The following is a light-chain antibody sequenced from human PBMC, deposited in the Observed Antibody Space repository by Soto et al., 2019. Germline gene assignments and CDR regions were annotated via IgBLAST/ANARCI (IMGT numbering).Light chain of an antibody. CDR2: GAS. CDR1: QSVASNS. V-gene: IGKV3-20*01. J-gene: IGKJ2*01. CDR3: QNYDSSLYT. Sequence: ETVLPQSPGTLSLSPGETATLSCRASQSVASNSLAWYQQKPGQAPRLLVYGASGRATDIPDRFSGRGSGTDFSLTINRLEPEDFAVYYCQNYDSSLYTFGQGTKLEIK.